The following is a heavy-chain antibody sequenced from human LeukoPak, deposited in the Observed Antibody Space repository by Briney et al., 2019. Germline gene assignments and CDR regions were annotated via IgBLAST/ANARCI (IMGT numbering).Heavy chain of an antibody. CDR2: IYYSGST. Sequence: PETLSLTCTVSGGSINNFYWTWIRRPPGKGLEWIGYIYYSGSTNYNPSLKSRVTISVDTSKNQFSLKLSSVTAADTAVYYCARDWSGKNAFDIWGQGTMVTVSS. J-gene: IGHJ3*02. CDR3: ARDWSGKNAFDI. D-gene: IGHD3-10*01. V-gene: IGHV4-59*01. CDR1: GGSINNFY.